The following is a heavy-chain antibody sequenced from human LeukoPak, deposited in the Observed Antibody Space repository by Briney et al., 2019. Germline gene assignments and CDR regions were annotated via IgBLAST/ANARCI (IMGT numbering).Heavy chain of an antibody. D-gene: IGHD3-10*01. CDR1: GGTFSSYA. Sequence: SVKVSCKASGGTFSSYAISWVRQAPGQGLEWMGGIIPIFGTANYAQKFQGRVTITADESTSTAYMELSSLRSEDTAVYYCARGVDYYGSGTSPAFDIWGQGTMVTVSS. V-gene: IGHV1-69*13. CDR2: IIPIFGTA. CDR3: ARGVDYYGSGTSPAFDI. J-gene: IGHJ3*02.